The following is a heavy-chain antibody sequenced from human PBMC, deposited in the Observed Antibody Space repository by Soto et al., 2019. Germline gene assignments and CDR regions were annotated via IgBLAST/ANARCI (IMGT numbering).Heavy chain of an antibody. CDR3: AREGLDTAGFFDV. CDR1: GFTFSSYW. J-gene: IGHJ3*01. CDR2: IEGGGSST. Sequence: GGSLRLSCAASGFTFSSYWMHWVRQAPGKGLEWVSRIEGGGSSTTSADSVKGRFTVSRDDARNTLYLQMSSLRADDTAIYYCAREGLDTAGFFDVWGQGTMVTVSS. V-gene: IGHV3-74*01. D-gene: IGHD6-13*01.